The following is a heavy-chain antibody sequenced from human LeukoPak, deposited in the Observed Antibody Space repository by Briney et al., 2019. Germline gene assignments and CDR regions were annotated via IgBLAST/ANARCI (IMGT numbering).Heavy chain of an antibody. Sequence: SETLSLTCTVSGGSLSSHYWSWIRQPPGRGLEWIGYIYYSGTTNYNPSLKSRVTISVDTSKNQFSLKLSSVTAADTAVYYCARGVYIAAAQYGYWGQGTLVTVSS. CDR3: ARGVYIAAAQYGY. V-gene: IGHV4-59*11. CDR1: GGSLSSHY. J-gene: IGHJ4*02. CDR2: IYYSGTT. D-gene: IGHD6-13*01.